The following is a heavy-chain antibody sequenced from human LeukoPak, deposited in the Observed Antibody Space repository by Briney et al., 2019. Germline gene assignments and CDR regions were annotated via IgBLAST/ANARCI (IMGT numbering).Heavy chain of an antibody. D-gene: IGHD6-19*01. CDR1: GGSISSSNW. CDR2: IYHSGST. CDR3: ARRGVSSGWTLDY. J-gene: IGHJ4*02. V-gene: IGHV4-4*02. Sequence: PSETLSLTCAVSGGSISSSNWWSWVRQPPGKGLEWIGEIYHSGSTNYNPSLKSRVTISVDKSKSQFSLKLSSVTAADTAVYYCARRGVSSGWTLDYWGQGTLVTVSS.